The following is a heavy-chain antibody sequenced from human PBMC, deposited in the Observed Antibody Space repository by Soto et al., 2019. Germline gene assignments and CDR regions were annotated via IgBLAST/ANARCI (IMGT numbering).Heavy chain of an antibody. D-gene: IGHD4-17*01. CDR3: ARQRTTVTTFRVRNFDY. J-gene: IGHJ4*02. CDR1: GGSISSSSYY. CDR2: IYYSGST. Sequence: QLQLQESGPGLVKPSETLSLTCTVSGGSISSSSYYWGWIRQPPGKGLEWIGSIYYSGSTYYNPSLKSRVTISVDTSKNQFSLKLISVTAADTAVYYCARQRTTVTTFRVRNFDYWGQGTLVTVSS. V-gene: IGHV4-39*01.